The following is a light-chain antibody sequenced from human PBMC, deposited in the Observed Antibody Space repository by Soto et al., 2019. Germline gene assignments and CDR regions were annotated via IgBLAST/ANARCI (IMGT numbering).Light chain of an antibody. CDR2: AAS. CDR1: QGISSD. J-gene: IGKJ4*01. V-gene: IGKV1-9*01. Sequence: DIQLTQSPSFLSESVGDRVTITCRASQGISSDLAWYQQKPGKAPKLLIYAASTLRSGVPSRFSGSASGREFTLTISSLQPEDCATYFCQQLNSYTPTFGGGTKVEI. CDR3: QQLNSYTPT.